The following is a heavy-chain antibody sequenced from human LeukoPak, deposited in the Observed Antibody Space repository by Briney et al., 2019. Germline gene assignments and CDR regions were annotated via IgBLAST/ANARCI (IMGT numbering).Heavy chain of an antibody. J-gene: IGHJ3*02. CDR1: GFTFSSCG. Sequence: GGSLRLSCAASGFTFSSCGMHWVRQAPGKGLEWVADIWYDGSSKYYAESVKGRFTISRDNSNNTLYLQMNSLRAEDTAVYYCAREYCSGGSCYSYYYDVSRDAFDIWGQGTMVIVSS. CDR3: AREYCSGGSCYSYYYDVSRDAFDI. D-gene: IGHD2-15*01. V-gene: IGHV3-33*01. CDR2: IWYDGSSK.